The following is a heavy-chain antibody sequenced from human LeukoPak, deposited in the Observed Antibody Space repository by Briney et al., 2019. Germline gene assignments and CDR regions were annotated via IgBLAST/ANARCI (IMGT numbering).Heavy chain of an antibody. Sequence: SVNVLRKVSVHTFNRYYLRWARQACGGGSVWMGQIIVVCGVTHYAQSFQGRVTITADKSTSTAYLEVSSLKSEDTAVYYCARGLGRTAAMDGGRYFYGLDVWGQGTTVTVSS. CDR3: ARGLGRTAAMDGGRYFYGLDV. J-gene: IGHJ6*02. CDR1: VHTFNRYY. D-gene: IGHD3-16*01. V-gene: IGHV1-69*10. CDR2: IIVVCGVT.